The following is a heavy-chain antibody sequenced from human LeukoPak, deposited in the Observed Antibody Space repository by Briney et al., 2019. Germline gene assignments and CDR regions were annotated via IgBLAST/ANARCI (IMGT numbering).Heavy chain of an antibody. CDR1: GGSISRSY. CDR2: ISDSGRT. D-gene: IGHD1-1*01. Sequence: SETLSLTCTLSGGSISRSYWSWIPQPPQEGLEWIGYISDSGRTDYNPSLKRRVTISVDTSENHFSLKLTSVTAADTAVYYCARHRVGTTYDYWGQGTLVTVSS. CDR3: ARHRVGTTYDY. V-gene: IGHV4-59*01. J-gene: IGHJ4*02.